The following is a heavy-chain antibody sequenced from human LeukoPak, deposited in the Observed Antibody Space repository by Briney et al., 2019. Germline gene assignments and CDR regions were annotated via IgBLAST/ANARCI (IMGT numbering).Heavy chain of an antibody. Sequence: SETLSLTCTVSGGSISSYYWSWIRQPPGKGLEWIGYIYYSGSTNYNPSLKSRGTISVDTSKNQFSLKLSSVTAADTAVYYCARLKWLRINWFDPWGQGTLVTVSS. D-gene: IGHD5-12*01. CDR1: GGSISSYY. J-gene: IGHJ5*02. CDR3: ARLKWLRINWFDP. V-gene: IGHV4-59*08. CDR2: IYYSGST.